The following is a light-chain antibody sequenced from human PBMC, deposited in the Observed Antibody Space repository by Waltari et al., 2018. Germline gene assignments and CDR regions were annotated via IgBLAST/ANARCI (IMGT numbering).Light chain of an antibody. V-gene: IGKV1-39*01. CDR2: SAS. CDR3: QQSSTNPYT. CDR1: QSISRS. J-gene: IGKJ2*01. Sequence: DIQMTQSPSSLSASVGDRVTITCRASQSISRSLNWYRQKPGEAPNLLSSSASFLQSGVPSRFSGSGAGTDFTLSISSLQPEDIATYFCQQSSTNPYTFGQGTKLEI.